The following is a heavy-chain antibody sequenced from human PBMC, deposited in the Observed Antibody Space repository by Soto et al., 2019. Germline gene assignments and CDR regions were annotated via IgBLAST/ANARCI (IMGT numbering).Heavy chain of an antibody. J-gene: IGHJ4*02. CDR3: AGGEVTTSDSYFDY. V-gene: IGHV3-48*01. D-gene: IGHD4-17*01. Sequence: GGSLRLSCAASGFTFSSYSMNWVRQAPGKGLEWVSYISSSSSTIYYADSVKGRFTISRDNAKNSLYLQMNSLRAEDTAVYYCAGGEVTTSDSYFDYWGQGTLVTVSS. CDR2: ISSSSSTI. CDR1: GFTFSSYS.